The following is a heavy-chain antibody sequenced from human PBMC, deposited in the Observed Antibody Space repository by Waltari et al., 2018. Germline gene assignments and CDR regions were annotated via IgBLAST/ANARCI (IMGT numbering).Heavy chain of an antibody. CDR1: GGTFSSYA. CDR3: AGSAGDRSAHADY. V-gene: IGHV1-69*05. Sequence: QVQLVQSGAEVKKPGSSVKVSCKASGGTFSSYAISWMRRAPGQGIEWMGGSIHNFGTANYAQKFQGRVTITTDDSTSRADMALSRLRYEYTAVYYCAGSAGDRSAHADYWGQGTLVTVSS. D-gene: IGHD3-22*01. CDR2: SIHNFGTA. J-gene: IGHJ4*02.